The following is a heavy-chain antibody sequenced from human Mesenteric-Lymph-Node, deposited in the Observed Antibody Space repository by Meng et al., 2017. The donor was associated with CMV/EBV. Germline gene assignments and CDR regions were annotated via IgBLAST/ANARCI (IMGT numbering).Heavy chain of an antibody. V-gene: IGHV3-30*02. Sequence: GESLKISCAASGFTLSTYGMHWVRQAPGKGLEWVAFLRYDGGGYYADSVKGRFTISRDTSKNTLYVQMDSLRAEDTAVYYCARDARPAALYYYGMDVWGQGTTVTVSS. CDR2: LRYDGGG. J-gene: IGHJ6*02. D-gene: IGHD6-13*01. CDR3: ARDARPAALYYYGMDV. CDR1: GFTLSTYG.